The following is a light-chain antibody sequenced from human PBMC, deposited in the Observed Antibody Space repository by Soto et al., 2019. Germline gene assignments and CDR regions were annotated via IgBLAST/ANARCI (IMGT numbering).Light chain of an antibody. CDR1: ETVSNI. Sequence: ERVMTQFPATLSVSPGAKATLSCRASETVSNILAWYQQKPGQAPRLLIYFASTRATGVPARFSGSGSGTEFTLTISNLQSEDSAVYYCQYYNESPLTFGGGTKLET. CDR2: FAS. V-gene: IGKV3-15*01. CDR3: QYYNESPLT. J-gene: IGKJ4*01.